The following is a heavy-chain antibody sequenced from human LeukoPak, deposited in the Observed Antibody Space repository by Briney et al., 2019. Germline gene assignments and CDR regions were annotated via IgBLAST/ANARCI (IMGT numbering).Heavy chain of an antibody. CDR1: GFTFSSYA. J-gene: IGHJ4*02. CDR2: ISYDGSNK. CDR3: ARDPIAAAGTTGDY. D-gene: IGHD6-13*01. V-gene: IGHV3-30-3*01. Sequence: GRSLRLACAASGFTFSSYAMHWVRQAPGKGLEWVAVISYDGSNKYYADSVKGRFTISRDNSKNTLYLQMNSLRAEDTAVYYCARDPIAAAGTTGDYWGQGPLVTVSS.